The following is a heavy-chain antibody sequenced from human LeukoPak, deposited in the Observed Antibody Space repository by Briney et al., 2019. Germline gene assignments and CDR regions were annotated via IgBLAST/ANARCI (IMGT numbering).Heavy chain of an antibody. CDR2: IYWDDDK. CDR1: GFSLSTSGVG. CDR3: AHNGVVDCSSTSCYPNDAFDI. Sequence: ESGPTLVKPTQTLTLTCTFSGFSLSTSGVGVGWIRQPPGKALEWLALIYWDDDKRYSPSLKSRLTITKDTSKNQVVLTMTNMDPVDTATYYCAHNGVVDCSSTSCYPNDAFDIWGQGTMVTVSS. J-gene: IGHJ3*02. D-gene: IGHD2-2*01. V-gene: IGHV2-5*02.